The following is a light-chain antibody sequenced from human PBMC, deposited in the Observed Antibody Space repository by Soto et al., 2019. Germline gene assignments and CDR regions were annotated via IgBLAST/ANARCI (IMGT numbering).Light chain of an antibody. CDR2: DAS. J-gene: IGKJ3*01. CDR1: QSVSNF. V-gene: IGKV3-11*01. Sequence: IGLSQSPATLSLYKGERATLSCRASQSVSNFLAWYQQIPGQAPSLLIYDASNRATGIPARFSGSGSGTDFTLTISSLEPEDFAIYYCQQRSSWPITVGPGTMVDVK. CDR3: QQRSSWPIT.